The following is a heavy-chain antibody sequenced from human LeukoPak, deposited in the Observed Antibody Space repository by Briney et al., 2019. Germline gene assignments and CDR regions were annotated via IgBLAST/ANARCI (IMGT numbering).Heavy chain of an antibody. CDR1: GFTFSNYW. CDR2: IKQDGSQK. J-gene: IGHJ4*02. CDR3: ARGKINGYSSSWYGGFDY. Sequence: SGGSLRLSCAASGFTFSNYWMTWVRQAPGKGLEWVANIKQDGSQKSYVDSVKGRFTISRDNAKNSGYLQMNSLRAEDTAVYYCARGKINGYSSSWYGGFDYWGQGTLVTVSS. V-gene: IGHV3-7*01. D-gene: IGHD6-13*01.